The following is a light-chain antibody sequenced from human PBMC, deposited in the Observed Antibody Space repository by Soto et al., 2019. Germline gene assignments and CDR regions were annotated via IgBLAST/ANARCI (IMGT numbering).Light chain of an antibody. CDR1: QGISNY. CDR3: HKYNHAPT. CDR2: AAS. V-gene: IGKV1-27*01. J-gene: IGKJ4*01. Sequence: DIQMSQSPSSLSASVGDRVTITCRASQGISNYLAWYQQKPGKVPELLIYAASTLQSGVPSRFSGSGSGTEFSLTISGLQPEDVATYYCHKYNHAPTFGGGTKVEIK.